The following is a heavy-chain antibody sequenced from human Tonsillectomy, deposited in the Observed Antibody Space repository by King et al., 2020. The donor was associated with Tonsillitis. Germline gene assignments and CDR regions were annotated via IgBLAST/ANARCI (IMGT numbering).Heavy chain of an antibody. Sequence: QVQLQQWGAGLLKPSETLSLTCAVYGGSFSGXYWSWIRQPPGKGLEWIGEINHSGSTNYNPSLKSRVTISVDTSKNQFSLKLSSVTAADTAVYYCARGPNGXXERXXENYYXYGMAVWGXXTTVTVS. CDR3: ARGPNGXXERXXENYYXYGMAV. J-gene: IGHJ6*02. CDR2: INHSGST. V-gene: IGHV4-34*01. CDR1: GGSFSGXY. D-gene: IGHD1-1*01.